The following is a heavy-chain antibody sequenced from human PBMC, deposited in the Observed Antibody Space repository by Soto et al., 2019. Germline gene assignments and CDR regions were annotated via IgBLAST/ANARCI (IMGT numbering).Heavy chain of an antibody. CDR3: ARGAVYCTNCVCSTSYGMDV. CDR2: IYPGDSDT. D-gene: IGHD2-8*01. V-gene: IGHV5-51*01. J-gene: IGHJ6*02. Sequence: GESLKISCKGSGYSFTSYWIGWVRQMPGKGLEWMGIIYPGDSDTRYSPSFQGQVTISADKSISTAYLQWSSLKASDTAMYYCARGAVYCTNCVCSTSYGMDVWGQGTTVTVSS. CDR1: GYSFTSYW.